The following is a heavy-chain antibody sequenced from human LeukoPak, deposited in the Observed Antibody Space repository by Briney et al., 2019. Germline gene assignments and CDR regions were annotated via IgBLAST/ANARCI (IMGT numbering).Heavy chain of an antibody. CDR2: ISGSGGST. Sequence: GGSLRLSCAASGFTFSSYAMSWVRQAPGKGLDWVSAISGSGGSTYYADSVKGRFTIYRDNSNNTLYLQMDSLRAEDTAVYYCANFYPRYAFDIWRQGTMVTVST. CDR3: ANFYPRYAFDI. CDR1: GFTFSSYA. J-gene: IGHJ3*02. D-gene: IGHD2/OR15-2a*01. V-gene: IGHV3-23*01.